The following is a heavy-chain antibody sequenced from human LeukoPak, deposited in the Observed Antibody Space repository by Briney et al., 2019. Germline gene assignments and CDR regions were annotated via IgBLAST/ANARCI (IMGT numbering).Heavy chain of an antibody. CDR3: AKDPSLYGSSWYFFDY. V-gene: IGHV3-30*02. CDR1: GFTFSSCG. CDR2: IRYDGSDK. D-gene: IGHD6-13*01. J-gene: IGHJ4*02. Sequence: GRSLRLSCAASGFTFSSCGMHWVRQAPGKGLEWAEFIRYDGSDKYYADSVKGRFTISRDNSKNTLFLQMNSLRAEDTAVYYCAKDPSLYGSSWYFFDYWGQGTLVTVSS.